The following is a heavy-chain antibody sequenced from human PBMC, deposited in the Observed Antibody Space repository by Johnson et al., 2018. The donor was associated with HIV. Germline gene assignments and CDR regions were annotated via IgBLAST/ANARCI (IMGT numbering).Heavy chain of an antibody. CDR2: IWYDGSNK. J-gene: IGHJ3*02. Sequence: QVQLVESGGGVVQPGRSVRLSCAASGFIFSSYGIHWVRQAPGKGLEWVAVIWYDGSNKYYANSVKGRFTVSRDNSKNTLYLQMDSLRAEDTAVYYCAILGWGAFDIWGQGTMVTVSS. V-gene: IGHV3-33*01. CDR1: GFIFSSYG. D-gene: IGHD2-21*01. CDR3: AILGWGAFDI.